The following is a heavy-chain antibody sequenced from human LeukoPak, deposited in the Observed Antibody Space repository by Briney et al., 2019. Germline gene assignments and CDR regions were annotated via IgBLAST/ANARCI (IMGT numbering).Heavy chain of an antibody. Sequence: ASVKVSCKASGYTFTGYYMHWVRQAPGQGLEWMGWINPNSGGTNYAQKFQGRVTMTRDTSISTAYMELSRLRSDDTAVYYCAGVSYSSSSFGWFDPWGQGTLVTVSS. CDR1: GYTFTGYY. V-gene: IGHV1-2*02. D-gene: IGHD6-6*01. J-gene: IGHJ5*02. CDR3: AGVSYSSSSFGWFDP. CDR2: INPNSGGT.